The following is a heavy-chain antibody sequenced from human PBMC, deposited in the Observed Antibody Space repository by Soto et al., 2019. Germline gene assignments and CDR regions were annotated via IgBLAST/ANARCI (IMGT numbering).Heavy chain of an antibody. J-gene: IGHJ4*02. CDR3: ARIGRDGYNGLDY. CDR1: GYSFTSYW. V-gene: IGHV5-51*01. D-gene: IGHD5-18*01. Sequence: GESLKISCKGSGYSFTSYWIFWVRQMPVKGLEFMGIIYPFYSDTRYSPSFQGHVTISSYNSISTSYLQLSSLKASYTAMYYFARIGRDGYNGLDYWGQGTMVTVSS. CDR2: IYPFYSDT.